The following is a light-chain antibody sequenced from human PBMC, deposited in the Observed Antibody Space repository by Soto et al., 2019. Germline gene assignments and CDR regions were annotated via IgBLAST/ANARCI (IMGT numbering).Light chain of an antibody. V-gene: IGKV1-5*01. Sequence: DIQMTQSPTTLSASVEDRVIITCRASQRMSPWLAWYQQKPGKAPKLLIYDASSLENGVPSRFSGSGSGTEFTLTISSLQPDDFATYYCQQYDTYPWTFGQGTKVDIK. J-gene: IGKJ1*01. CDR3: QQYDTYPWT. CDR1: QRMSPW. CDR2: DAS.